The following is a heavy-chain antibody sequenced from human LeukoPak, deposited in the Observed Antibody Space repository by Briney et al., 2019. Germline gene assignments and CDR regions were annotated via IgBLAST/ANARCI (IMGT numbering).Heavy chain of an antibody. J-gene: IGHJ6*03. CDR1: GYTFTSYA. CDR3: ARETSAYYYYYYMDV. CDR2: INSNTGNP. Sequence: ASVKVSCKASGYTFTSYAMNWVRQAPGQGLEWMGWINSNTGNPTYAQGFTGRFVFSLDTSVSTAYLQISSLNAEDTAVYYCARETSAYYYYYYMDVWGKGTTVTVSS. V-gene: IGHV7-4-1*02.